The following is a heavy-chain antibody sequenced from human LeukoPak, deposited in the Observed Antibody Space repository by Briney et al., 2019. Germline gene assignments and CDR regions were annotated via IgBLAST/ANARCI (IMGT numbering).Heavy chain of an antibody. V-gene: IGHV4-59*01. CDR3: ARDSGYSNYFDY. D-gene: IGHD4-11*01. CDR2: IYYSGST. CDR1: GGSISSYY. J-gene: IGHJ4*02. Sequence: PSETLSLTCTVSGGSISSYYWSWIRQPPGKGLEWIGYIYYSGSTNYNPSLKSRVTMSVDTSKNQFSLKLSSMTAADTAVYFCARDSGYSNYFDYWGQGTLVTVSS.